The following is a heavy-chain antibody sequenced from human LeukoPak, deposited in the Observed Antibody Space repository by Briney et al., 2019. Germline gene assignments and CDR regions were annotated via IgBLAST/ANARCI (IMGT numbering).Heavy chain of an antibody. CDR2: SNSDGGST. J-gene: IGHJ4*02. Sequence: GGSLRLSCAASGFTFSSYWMHWVRQVPGKGLVWVSRSNSDGGSTSYADSVKGRFTISRDNAKNSLYLQMNSLRAEDTALYYCATLAASPPDYWGQGTLVTVSS. V-gene: IGHV3-74*01. D-gene: IGHD6-13*01. CDR1: GFTFSSYW. CDR3: ATLAASPPDY.